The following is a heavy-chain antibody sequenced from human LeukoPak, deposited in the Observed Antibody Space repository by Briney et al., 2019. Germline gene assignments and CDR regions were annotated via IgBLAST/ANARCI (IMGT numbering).Heavy chain of an antibody. CDR1: RFTFSSYG. D-gene: IGHD2-15*01. Sequence: GGSLRLSCAASRFTFSSYGMHWVRQAPGKGLEWVAVISYDGSNKYYAESVKGRFTISRDNSKNTLYLQMNSLRAEDTAVYYCARADRPCSGGSCYYYFDYWGQGTLVTVSS. CDR3: ARADRPCSGGSCYYYFDY. CDR2: ISYDGSNK. J-gene: IGHJ4*02. V-gene: IGHV3-30*03.